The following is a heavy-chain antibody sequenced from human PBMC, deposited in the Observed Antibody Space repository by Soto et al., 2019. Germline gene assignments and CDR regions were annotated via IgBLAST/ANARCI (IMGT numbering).Heavy chain of an antibody. CDR2: IIPIFGTA. CDR3: ARDRIRYCSGGRCYLFGMDV. V-gene: IGHV1-69*13. Sequence: SVKVSCKASGGTFSSYAISWVRQAPGQGLEWMGGIIPIFGTANYAQKFQGRVTITADESTSTAYMELSSLRSEDTAVYYCARDRIRYCSGGRCYLFGMDVWGQGTPVTVSS. J-gene: IGHJ6*02. CDR1: GGTFSSYA. D-gene: IGHD2-15*01.